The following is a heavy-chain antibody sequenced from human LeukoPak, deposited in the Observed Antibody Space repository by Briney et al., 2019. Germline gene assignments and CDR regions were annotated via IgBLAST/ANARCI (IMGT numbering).Heavy chain of an antibody. CDR2: ISGSGGST. CDR1: GFTFSSYA. Sequence: GGSLRLSCAASGFTFSSYAMSWVRQAPGKGLEWVSAISGSGGSTYYADSVKGRFTISRDNSKNTLYLQMNSLRAEDTAVYYCAKVLNLYDYNNYIFDYWGQGTLVTVSS. D-gene: IGHD4-11*01. J-gene: IGHJ4*02. CDR3: AKVLNLYDYNNYIFDY. V-gene: IGHV3-23*01.